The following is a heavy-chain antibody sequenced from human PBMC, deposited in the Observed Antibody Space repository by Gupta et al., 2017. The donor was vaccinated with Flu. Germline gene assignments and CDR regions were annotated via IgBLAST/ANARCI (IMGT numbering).Heavy chain of an antibody. CDR1: GFTFSSYS. CDR2: ISSSSSYI. V-gene: IGHV3-21*01. D-gene: IGHD6-6*01. J-gene: IGHJ4*02. CDR3: VRDKRLEYSSSSCFDY. Sequence: EVQLVESGGGLVKPGGSLRLSCAASGFTFSSYSMNWVRQAPGKGLEWVSSISSSSSYIYYADSVKGRFTISRDNAKNSLYLQMNSLRAEDTAVYYCVRDKRLEYSSSSCFDYWGQGTLVTVSS.